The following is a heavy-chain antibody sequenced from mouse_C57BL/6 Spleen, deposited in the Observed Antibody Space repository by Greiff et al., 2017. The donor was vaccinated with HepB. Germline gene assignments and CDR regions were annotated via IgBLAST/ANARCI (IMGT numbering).Heavy chain of an antibody. J-gene: IGHJ2*01. CDR3: TGTGTGYFDY. CDR1: GFTFSDAW. D-gene: IGHD4-1*01. V-gene: IGHV6-6*01. CDR2: IRNKANNHAS. Sequence: EVMLVESGGGLVQPGGSMKLSCAASGFTFSDAWMDWVRQSPEKGLEWVAEIRNKANNHASYYAESVKGRFTISRDDSKSSVYLQMNSLRAEDTGIYYCTGTGTGYFDYWGQGTTLTVSS.